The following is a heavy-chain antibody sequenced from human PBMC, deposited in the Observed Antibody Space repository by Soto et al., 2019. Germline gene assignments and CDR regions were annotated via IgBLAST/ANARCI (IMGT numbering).Heavy chain of an antibody. J-gene: IGHJ3*02. D-gene: IGHD2-8*01. CDR3: ARGYMVDAFDI. CDR2: ISSSGSTI. CDR1: GFTFSSYE. V-gene: IGHV3-48*03. Sequence: GSLRLSCAASGFTFSSYEMNWVRQAPGKGLEWVSYISSSGSTIYYADSVKGRFTISRDNAKNSLYLQMNSLRAEDTAVYYCARGYMVDAFDIWGQGTMVTVSS.